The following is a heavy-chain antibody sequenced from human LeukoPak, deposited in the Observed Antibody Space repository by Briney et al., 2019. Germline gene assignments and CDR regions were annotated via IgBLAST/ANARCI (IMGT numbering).Heavy chain of an antibody. Sequence: SETLSLTCTVSGDSISNGVKYWSWIRQHPGRGLEWIGYIYHSGRSYYNPSLKSRIAMSVDTSKNQFSLNLSSVTAADTAVYYCARDQVECTGGTCQSRVGFDFWGQGTLVTVSS. CDR2: IYHSGRS. V-gene: IGHV4-31*03. CDR3: ARDQVECTGGTCQSRVGFDF. J-gene: IGHJ4*02. CDR1: GDSISNGVKY. D-gene: IGHD2-8*02.